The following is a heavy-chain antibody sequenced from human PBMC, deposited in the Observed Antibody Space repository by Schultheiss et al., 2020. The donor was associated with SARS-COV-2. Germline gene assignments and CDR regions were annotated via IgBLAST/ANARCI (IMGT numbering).Heavy chain of an antibody. CDR2: IYYSGST. J-gene: IGHJ4*02. Sequence: SETLSLTCTVSGGSISSYYWSWIRQPPGKGLEWIGYIYYSGSTNYNPSLKSRVTISVDTSKNQFSLKLSSVTAADTAVYYCARGRISMVRGVTGAQDYWGRGTLVTVSS. V-gene: IGHV4-59*01. CDR3: ARGRISMVRGVTGAQDY. CDR1: GGSISSYY. D-gene: IGHD3-10*01.